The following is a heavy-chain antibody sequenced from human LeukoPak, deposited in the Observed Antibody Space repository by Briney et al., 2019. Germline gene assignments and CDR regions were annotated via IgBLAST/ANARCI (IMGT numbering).Heavy chain of an antibody. V-gene: IGHV3-30*18. CDR3: AKAGYDYVWGSYRHYYMDV. CDR2: ISYDGSNK. J-gene: IGHJ6*03. D-gene: IGHD3-16*02. CDR1: GFTFSSYG. Sequence: GGSLRLSCAASGFTFSSYGMHWVRQAPGKGLEWVAVISYDGSNKYYADSVKGRFTISRDNSKNTLYLQMNSLRAEDTAVYYCAKAGYDYVWGSYRHYYMDVWGKRTTVTVSS.